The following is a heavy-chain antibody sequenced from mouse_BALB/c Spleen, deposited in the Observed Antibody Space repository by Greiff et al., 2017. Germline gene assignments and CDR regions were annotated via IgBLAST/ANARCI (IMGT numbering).Heavy chain of an antibody. J-gene: IGHJ4*01. D-gene: IGHD2-1*01. CDR2: IRNKANGYTT. CDR1: GFTFTDYY. Sequence: EVKLVESGGGLVQPGGSLRLSCATSGFTFTDYYMSWVRQPPGKALEWLGFIRNKANGYTTEYSASVKGRFTISRDNSQSILYLQMNTLRAEDSATYYCARGGYYSYAMDYWGQGTSVTVSS. V-gene: IGHV7-3*02. CDR3: ARGGYYSYAMDY.